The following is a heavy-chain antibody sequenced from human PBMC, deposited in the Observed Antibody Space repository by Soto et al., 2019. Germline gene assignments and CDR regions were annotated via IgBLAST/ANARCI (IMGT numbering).Heavy chain of an antibody. CDR1: GYTFTRYG. J-gene: IGHJ4*02. V-gene: IGHV1-18*04. CDR2: IHAYNGNT. CDR3: AREGGGTFDY. Sequence: QVQLVQSGAEVKKPGASVKVSCKASGYTFTRYGISWVRQAPGQGLEWMGWIHAYNGNTNYALKLQGRVTMTTAASTSTAYIELRRLRSDDTAEYFCAREGGGTFDYLGQGTLITVSS. D-gene: IGHD3-16*01.